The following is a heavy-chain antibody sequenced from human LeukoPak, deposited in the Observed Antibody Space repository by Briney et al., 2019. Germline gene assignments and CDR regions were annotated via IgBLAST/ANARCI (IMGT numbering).Heavy chain of an antibody. Sequence: KPSETLSLTCAVSGGSMSGYYWNWIRQPPGKGLEWIGNIHYSGSTNYNPSLKSRVTISVDTSKNQFPLKLSSVTAADTAVYYCASSRLLWFGERDYYYYYMDVWGKGTTVTVSS. J-gene: IGHJ6*03. CDR2: IHYSGST. V-gene: IGHV4-59*01. CDR3: ASSRLLWFGERDYYYYYMDV. CDR1: GGSMSGYY. D-gene: IGHD3-10*01.